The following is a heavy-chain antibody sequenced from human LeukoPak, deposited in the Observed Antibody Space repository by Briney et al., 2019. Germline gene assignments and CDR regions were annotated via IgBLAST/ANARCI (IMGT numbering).Heavy chain of an antibody. Sequence: SETLSLTCTVSGGSLSSYYWSWIRQPAGKGLEWIGRIYTSGSTNYNPSLKSRVTMSVDTSKNQFSLKLSSVTAADTAVYYCAREASDSSGYYYSESYYYYMDVWGKGTTVTVSS. CDR1: GGSLSSYY. J-gene: IGHJ6*03. D-gene: IGHD3-22*01. CDR3: AREASDSSGYYYSESYYYYMDV. V-gene: IGHV4-4*07. CDR2: IYTSGST.